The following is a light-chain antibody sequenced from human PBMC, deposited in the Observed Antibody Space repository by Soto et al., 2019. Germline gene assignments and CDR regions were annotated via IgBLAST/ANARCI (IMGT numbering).Light chain of an antibody. CDR1: SSDVGSYNL. CDR2: EDS. V-gene: IGLV2-23*01. J-gene: IGLJ3*02. CDR3: CSYAGSRTWV. Sequence: QSALTQPASVSGSPGQSITISCTGTSSDVGSYNLVSWYQQHPGKAPKVIVYEDSKRPSGVSNHFSGSKSGNTASLTISGLQAEDETDYYFCSYAGSRTWVFGGGTKLTVL.